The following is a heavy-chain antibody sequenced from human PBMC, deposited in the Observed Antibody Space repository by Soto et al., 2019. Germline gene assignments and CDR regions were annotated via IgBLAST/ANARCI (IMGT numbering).Heavy chain of an antibody. V-gene: IGHV3-33*08. D-gene: IGHD6-6*01. CDR3: ARDRGGNVAARPYWYFDL. CDR2: IWYDGSNK. J-gene: IGHJ2*01. Sequence: GGSLRLSCAASGFTFSSYGMHWVRQAPGKGLEWVAVIWYDGSNKYYADSVKGRFTISRDNSKNTLYLQMNSLRAEDTAVYYCARDRGGNVAARPYWYFDLWGRGTLVTVSS. CDR1: GFTFSSYG.